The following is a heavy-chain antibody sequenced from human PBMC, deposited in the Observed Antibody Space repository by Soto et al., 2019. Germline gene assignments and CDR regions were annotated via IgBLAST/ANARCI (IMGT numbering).Heavy chain of an antibody. CDR3: ARVSEYYYDYGMDV. CDR2: IWYDGSNK. CDR1: GFTFSSYG. D-gene: IGHD6-25*01. Sequence: QVQLVESGGGVVQPGRSLRLSCAASGFTFSSYGMHWVRQAPGKGLEWVAVIWYDGSNKYYADSVKGRVTISRDNSKNTLYLQMNSLRAEDTAVYYCARVSEYYYDYGMDVWGQGTTVTVSS. V-gene: IGHV3-33*01. J-gene: IGHJ6*02.